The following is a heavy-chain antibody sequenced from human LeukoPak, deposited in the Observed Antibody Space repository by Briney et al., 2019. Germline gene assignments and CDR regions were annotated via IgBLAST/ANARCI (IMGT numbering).Heavy chain of an antibody. CDR2: IRPEGSEV. V-gene: IGHV3-7*01. J-gene: IGHJ4*02. CDR3: ARLMRHETTYDY. D-gene: IGHD1-7*01. CDR1: GFTFSNSW. Sequence: GGSLRLSCAASGFTFSNSWMSWVRQAPGKGLEWVDSIRPEGSEVSYMDSVKGRFTISRDNAENSLYLQMNSLRAEDTAVYYCARLMRHETTYDYWGQGTLVIVSS.